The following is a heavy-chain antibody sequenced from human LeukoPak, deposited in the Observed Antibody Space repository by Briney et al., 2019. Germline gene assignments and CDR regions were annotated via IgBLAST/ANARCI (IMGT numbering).Heavy chain of an antibody. CDR1: GGTFSSYA. CDR3: ALASSSWYGVDY. V-gene: IGHV1-69*04. CDR2: IIPILGIA. D-gene: IGHD6-13*01. J-gene: IGHJ4*02. Sequence: ASVKVSCKASGGTFSSYAISWVRQAPGQGLEWMGRIIPILGIANYAQKLQGRVTITADKSTSTAYMELSSLRSEDTAVYYCALASSSWYGVDYWGQGTLVTVSS.